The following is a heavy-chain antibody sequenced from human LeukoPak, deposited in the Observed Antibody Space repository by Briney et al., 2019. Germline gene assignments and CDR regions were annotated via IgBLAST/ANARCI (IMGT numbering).Heavy chain of an antibody. Sequence: GASVKVSCKASGYTFTNYGVHWVRQAPGQGLEWMAWINTSKGNTEYAQKFQGRVTLTTDTSTSTAYMELRSLRSDDTAVYYCAREYGTENDYWGQGTLVTVPS. CDR1: GYTFTNYG. V-gene: IGHV1-18*01. CDR2: INTSKGNT. CDR3: AREYGTENDY. J-gene: IGHJ4*02. D-gene: IGHD1-26*01.